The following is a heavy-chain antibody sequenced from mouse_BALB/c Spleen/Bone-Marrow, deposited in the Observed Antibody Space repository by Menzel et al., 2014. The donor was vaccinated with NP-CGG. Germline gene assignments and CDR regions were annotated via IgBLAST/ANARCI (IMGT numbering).Heavy chain of an antibody. J-gene: IGHJ2*01. CDR3: ARQLDSSGYVLDY. V-gene: IGHV5-12-2*01. CDR1: GFTFSSYT. CDR2: ISDGGGRA. D-gene: IGHD3-2*01. Sequence: DVKLQESGGGLVQPGGSLKLSCAASGFTFSSYTMSWIRQTPEKRLEWVAYISDGGGRAYYPDTVKGRFTISRDNAKSTLYLQMSSLKSEDTAMYYCARQLDSSGYVLDYWGQGTTLTVSS.